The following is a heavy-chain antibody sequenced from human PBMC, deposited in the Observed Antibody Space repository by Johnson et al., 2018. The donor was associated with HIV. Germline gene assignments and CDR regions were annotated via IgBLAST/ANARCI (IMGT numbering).Heavy chain of an antibody. Sequence: MQLVESGGGLVQPGGSLRLSCAASGFTVSNYYMTWVRQSPGKGLEWVSVIYSGASTYYADSVKGRFTISRDTSKNTLYLQMNSLRAEDTAVYYCARDPYYDVWTGPRDAFDIWGQGTMVTVSS. CDR3: ARDPYYDVWTGPRDAFDI. D-gene: IGHD3-3*01. V-gene: IGHV3-66*01. CDR2: IYSGAST. J-gene: IGHJ3*02. CDR1: GFTVSNYY.